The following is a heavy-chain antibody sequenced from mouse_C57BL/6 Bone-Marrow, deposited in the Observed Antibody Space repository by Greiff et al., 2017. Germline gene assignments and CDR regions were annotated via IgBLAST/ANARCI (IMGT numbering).Heavy chain of an antibody. J-gene: IGHJ1*03. CDR1: GFTFTDYY. CDR3: ARYVYYGSSLGYFDV. Sequence: EVQLVESGGGLVQPGGSLSLSCAASGFTFTDYYMSWVRQPPGKALEWLGFIRNKANGYTTEYSASVKGRFTISRDNSQSILYLQMNALRAEDSATYYCARYVYYGSSLGYFDVWGTGTTVTVSS. D-gene: IGHD1-1*01. CDR2: IRNKANGYTT. V-gene: IGHV7-3*01.